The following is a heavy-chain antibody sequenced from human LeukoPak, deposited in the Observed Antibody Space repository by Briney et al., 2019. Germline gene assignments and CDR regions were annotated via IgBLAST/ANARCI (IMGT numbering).Heavy chain of an antibody. CDR2: IIPIFGTA. Sequence: SVKVSCKASGGAFSSYAISWVRQAPGQGLEWMGGIIPIFGTANYAQKFQGRVTITTDESTSTAYMELSSLRSEDTAVYYCARDNYAGANWFDPWGQGTLVTVSS. V-gene: IGHV1-69*05. CDR3: ARDNYAGANWFDP. J-gene: IGHJ5*02. CDR1: GGAFSSYA. D-gene: IGHD1-7*01.